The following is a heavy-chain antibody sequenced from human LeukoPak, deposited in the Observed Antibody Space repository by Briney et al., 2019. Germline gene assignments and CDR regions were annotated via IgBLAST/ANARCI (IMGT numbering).Heavy chain of an antibody. CDR1: GGSISSGGYY. CDR3: ARSSARDKYFDY. J-gene: IGHJ4*02. Sequence: PSETLSLTCTVSGGSISSGGYYWSWIRQHPGKGLEWIGYIYYSGSTYYNPSLKSRVTISVDTSKNQFSLKLSSVTAADTAVYYCARSSARDKYFDYWGQGILVTVST. D-gene: IGHD5-24*01. CDR2: IYYSGST. V-gene: IGHV4-31*03.